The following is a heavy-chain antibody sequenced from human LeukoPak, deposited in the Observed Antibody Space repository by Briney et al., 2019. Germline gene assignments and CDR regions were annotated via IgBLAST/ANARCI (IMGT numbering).Heavy chain of an antibody. D-gene: IGHD2-2*01. CDR2: INHSGST. V-gene: IGHV4-34*01. CDR3: ARHPALYRYQRLVYFDY. J-gene: IGHJ4*02. Sequence: PSETLSLTCAVYGGSFSGYYWSWIRQPPGKGLEWIGEINHSGSTYYNPSLKSRVTISVDTSKNQFSLKLSSVTAADTAVYYCARHPALYRYQRLVYFDYWGQGTLVTVSS. CDR1: GGSFSGYY.